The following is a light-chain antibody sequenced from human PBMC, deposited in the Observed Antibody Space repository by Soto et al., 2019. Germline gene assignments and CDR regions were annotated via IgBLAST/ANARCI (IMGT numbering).Light chain of an antibody. CDR2: HAS. J-gene: IGKJ5*01. Sequence: DIQMTQSPSSLSASLGDRVTITCRASQGISSWLAWYQQKPGTAPKVLIYHASNLQSGVPSRFSGSGPGTEFTLTISSLQPDDFATYYCQHYNSYSEAFGQGTRLEIK. CDR3: QHYNSYSEA. V-gene: IGKV1-5*01. CDR1: QGISSW.